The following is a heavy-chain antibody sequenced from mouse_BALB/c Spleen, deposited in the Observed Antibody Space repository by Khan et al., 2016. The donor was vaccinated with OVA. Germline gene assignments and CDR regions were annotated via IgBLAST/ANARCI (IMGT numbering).Heavy chain of an antibody. CDR2: IYLGHVNT. J-gene: IGHJ4*01. CDR3: ASGDYYGTYAMDY. Sequence: QVQLQQSGPELVKPAASVRISCGASGSTFTNYYVHWVKQRPGQGLEWIGWIYLGHVNTKSTENFKGKATLTADEPSSIAYMLRSSLTFEDSAFSVRASGDYYGTYAMDYWGQGTSVIVSS. V-gene: IGHV1S56*01. D-gene: IGHD1-1*01. CDR1: GSTFTNYY.